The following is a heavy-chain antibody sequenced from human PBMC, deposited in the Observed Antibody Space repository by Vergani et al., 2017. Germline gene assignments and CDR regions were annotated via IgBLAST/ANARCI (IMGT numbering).Heavy chain of an antibody. CDR2: IYYSGST. V-gene: IGHV4-59*08. CDR3: ARVRRDDSSGYYYYYGMDV. CDR1: GGSMSGYY. D-gene: IGHD3-22*01. Sequence: QVQLQESGPGLVKPSESLSLTCSVSGGSMSGYYWSWIRQPPGKELEWIGYIYYSGSTYYNPSLKSRVTISVDTSKNQFSLKLSSVTAADTAVYYCARVRRDDSSGYYYYYGMDVWGQGTTVTVSS. J-gene: IGHJ6*02.